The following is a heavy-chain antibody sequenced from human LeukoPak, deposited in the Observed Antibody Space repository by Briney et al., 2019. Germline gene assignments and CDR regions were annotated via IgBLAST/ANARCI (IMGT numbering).Heavy chain of an antibody. CDR2: IYHSGST. V-gene: IGHV4-38-2*02. Sequence: SETLSLTCAVSGYSISSGYYWGWIRQPPGKGLEWIGSIYHSGSTYYNPSLKSRVTISVDASKNQFSLKLSSVTAADTAVYYCAREEYGDYSIDIWGQGTMVTVSS. J-gene: IGHJ3*02. CDR1: GYSISSGYY. D-gene: IGHD4-17*01. CDR3: AREEYGDYSIDI.